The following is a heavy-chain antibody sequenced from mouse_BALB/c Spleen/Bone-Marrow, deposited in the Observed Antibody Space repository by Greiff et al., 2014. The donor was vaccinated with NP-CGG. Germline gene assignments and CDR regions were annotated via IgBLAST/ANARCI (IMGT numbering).Heavy chain of an antibody. CDR1: GYTFTSYW. D-gene: IGHD1-1*01. CDR2: IAPGGGST. J-gene: IGHJ2*01. V-gene: IGHV1S41*01. Sequence: DLVKPGASVKLSCKASGYTFTSYWINWIKQRPGQGLEWMGRIAPGGGSTYYNEMFKGKATLTVDTSSSTAYIQLSSLSSEDSAVYFCARFPFYYGSSFYYFDYWGQGTTLTVSS. CDR3: ARFPFYYGSSFYYFDY.